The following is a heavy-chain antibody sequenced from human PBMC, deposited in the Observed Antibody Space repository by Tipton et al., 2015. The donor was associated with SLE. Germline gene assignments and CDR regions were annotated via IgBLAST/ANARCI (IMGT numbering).Heavy chain of an antibody. CDR1: GFTFDDYT. J-gene: IGHJ3*02. Sequence: QLVQSGGVVVQPGGSLRLSCAASGFTFDDYTMHWVRQAPGKGLEWVSLISWDGGSTYYADSVKGRFTISRDNSKNSLYLQMNSLRTEDTALYYCAKDMLWDEAAAGTAAFDIWGQGTMVTVSS. D-gene: IGHD6-13*01. V-gene: IGHV3-43*01. CDR2: ISWDGGST. CDR3: AKDMLWDEAAAGTAAFDI.